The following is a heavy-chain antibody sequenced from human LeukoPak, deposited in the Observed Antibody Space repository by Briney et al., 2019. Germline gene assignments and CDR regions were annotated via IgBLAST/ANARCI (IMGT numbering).Heavy chain of an antibody. CDR3: ARNNDMDV. D-gene: IGHD1/OR15-1a*01. CDR1: GFTFSNAW. J-gene: IGHJ6*02. CDR2: VNKDGSEK. Sequence: GGSLRLSCAASGFTFSNAWMTWVRQAPGKGPEWVANVNKDGSEKYYVDSVKGRFTISRDTAKNSLYLQMNSLRAEDTALYYCARNNDMDVWGQGTTVIVSS. V-gene: IGHV3-7*03.